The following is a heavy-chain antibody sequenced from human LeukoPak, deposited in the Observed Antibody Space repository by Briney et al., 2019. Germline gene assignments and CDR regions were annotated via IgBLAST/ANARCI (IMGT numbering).Heavy chain of an antibody. V-gene: IGHV3-11*01. CDR2: ISGSGYAI. J-gene: IGHJ4*02. Sequence: GGSLRLSCTASGFTFSDFHMSWIRQAPGKGLEWVSHISGSGYAIHHPGSVKGRFTISRDNAKNSLYLQMNSLRGEDSAVYYCARLSGTYSRGGDHWGQGTLVTVSS. CDR1: GFTFSDFH. D-gene: IGHD1-26*01. CDR3: ARLSGTYSRGGDH.